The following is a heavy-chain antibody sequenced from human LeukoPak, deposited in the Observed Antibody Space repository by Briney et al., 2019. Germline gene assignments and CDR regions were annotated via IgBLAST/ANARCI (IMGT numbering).Heavy chain of an antibody. V-gene: IGHV4-34*01. CDR1: GGSFSGYY. CDR2: INHSGST. CDR3: ARGQGGYDLWSGYLTFYFDY. D-gene: IGHD3-3*01. Sequence: SETLSLTCAVYGGSFSGYYWSWIRQPPGKGLEWIGEINHSGSTNYNPSLKSRVTISVDTSKNQFSLKLSSVTAADTAVYYCARGQGGYDLWSGYLTFYFDYWGQGTLVTVSS. J-gene: IGHJ4*02.